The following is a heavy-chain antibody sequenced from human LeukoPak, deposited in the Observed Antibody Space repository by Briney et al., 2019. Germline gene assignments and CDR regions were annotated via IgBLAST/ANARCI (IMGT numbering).Heavy chain of an antibody. CDR3: ARAAVGATTWFDY. J-gene: IGHJ4*02. CDR1: GFTFSSYA. V-gene: IGHV3-64*01. CDR2: ISSNGGST. Sequence: GGSLRLSCAASGFTFSSYAMHWVRQAPGKGLEYVSAISSNGGSTYYANSVKGRFTISRDNSKNTLYLQMGSLRAEDMAVYYCARAAVGATTWFDYWGQGTLVTVSS. D-gene: IGHD1-26*01.